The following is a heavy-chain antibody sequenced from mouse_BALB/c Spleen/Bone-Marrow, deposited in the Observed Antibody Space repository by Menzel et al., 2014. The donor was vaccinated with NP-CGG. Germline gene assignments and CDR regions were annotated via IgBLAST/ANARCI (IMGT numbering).Heavy chain of an antibody. Sequence: DVQLQESGGGLVQPGGSLRLSCATPGFTFTDYYMSWVRQPPGKALEWLGFIRNKANGYTTEYSASVKGRFTISRDNSQSILYLQMNTLRAEDSATYYCARDIGRLLFDYWGQGTTLTVSS. J-gene: IGHJ2*01. D-gene: IGHD1-2*01. CDR2: IRNKANGYTT. CDR3: ARDIGRLLFDY. CDR1: GFTFTDYY. V-gene: IGHV7-3*02.